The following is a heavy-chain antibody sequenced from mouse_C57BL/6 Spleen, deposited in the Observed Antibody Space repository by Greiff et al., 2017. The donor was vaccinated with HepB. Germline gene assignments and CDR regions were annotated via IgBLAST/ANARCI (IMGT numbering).Heavy chain of an antibody. V-gene: IGHV1-64*01. CDR3: ARSNDDGSMDY. Sequence: QVQLQQPGAELVKPGASVKLSCTASGYTFTSYCIHWVKQRPGQGLEWIGMIHPNSGSTNYNEKFKSKATLTGDKSSSTAYMQLSSLTSEDSAVYYCARSNDDGSMDYWGQGTSVTVSS. D-gene: IGHD2-3*01. CDR1: GYTFTSYC. CDR2: IHPNSGST. J-gene: IGHJ4*01.